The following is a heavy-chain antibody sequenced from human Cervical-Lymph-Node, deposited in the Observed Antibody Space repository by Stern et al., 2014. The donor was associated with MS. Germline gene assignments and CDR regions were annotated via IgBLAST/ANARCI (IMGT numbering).Heavy chain of an antibody. CDR3: ARDRLDGDYVYYYGLDV. D-gene: IGHD4-17*01. J-gene: IGHJ6*02. CDR2: ISYDGSNN. CDR1: GFTFSRYA. Sequence: MQLVESGGGVVRPGRSLRLSCATSGFTFSRYAVLWGRQAPGKWLEWVAAISYDGSNNVYGDALKVLFTISRDNSKNTLFLQMNNLRPEDSGVYHCARDRLDGDYVYYYGLDVWGQGTTVTVSS. V-gene: IGHV3-30*04.